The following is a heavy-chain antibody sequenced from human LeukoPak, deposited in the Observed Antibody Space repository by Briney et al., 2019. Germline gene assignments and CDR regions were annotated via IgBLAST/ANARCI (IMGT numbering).Heavy chain of an antibody. J-gene: IGHJ6*02. Sequence: SETLSLTCTVSGGSISSYYWSWIRQPPGKGLEWLGYIYYSGSTNYNPSLKSRVTISVDTSKNQFSLKLSSVTAADTAVYYCARENWNYGSRMDVCGQGTTVTVS. CDR3: ARENWNYGSRMDV. CDR1: GGSISSYY. V-gene: IGHV4-59*01. D-gene: IGHD1-7*01. CDR2: IYYSGST.